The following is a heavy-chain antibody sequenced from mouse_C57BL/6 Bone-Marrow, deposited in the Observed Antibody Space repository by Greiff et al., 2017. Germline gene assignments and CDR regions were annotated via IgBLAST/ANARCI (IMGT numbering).Heavy chain of an antibody. V-gene: IGHV1-55*01. D-gene: IGHD4-1*01. CDR3: ARSGPLGRSFDY. Sequence: QVQLQQPGADLVKPGASVKMSCKASGYTFTSYWITWVKQRPGQGLEWIGDIYPTSGRTNYNEKFTSKAILTVDTSSNTANMQLSSLTSEDSAVFYCARSGPLGRSFDYWGQGTTLTVSS. J-gene: IGHJ2*01. CDR1: GYTFTSYW. CDR2: IYPTSGRT.